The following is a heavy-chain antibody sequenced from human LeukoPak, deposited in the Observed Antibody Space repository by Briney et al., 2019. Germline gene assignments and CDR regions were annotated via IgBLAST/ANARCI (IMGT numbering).Heavy chain of an antibody. Sequence: SETLSLTCAVYGGSFSGYYWSWVRQPPGKGLEWIGEINHSGSTNYNPSLKSRVTISVDTSKNQFSLKLSSVTAADTAVYYCARAHQDYYDSSGYYYGQQFDYWGQGTLVTVSS. D-gene: IGHD3-22*01. CDR3: ARAHQDYYDSSGYYYGQQFDY. V-gene: IGHV4-34*01. CDR1: GGSFSGYY. J-gene: IGHJ4*02. CDR2: INHSGST.